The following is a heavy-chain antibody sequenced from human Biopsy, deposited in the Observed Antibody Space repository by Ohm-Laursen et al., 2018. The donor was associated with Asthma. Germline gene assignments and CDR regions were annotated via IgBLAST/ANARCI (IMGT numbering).Heavy chain of an antibody. Sequence: GYLRLSCSASGFTFSSYAMSWVRQVPGQGLEWVANIKHDGSEKNHVDSLKGRFTISRDNAKNLLFLQMNSLRAEDTAVYYCARTFHFWSPYHAEHYQLWGQGTLVTVSS. D-gene: IGHD3-3*01. CDR1: GFTFSSYA. CDR2: IKHDGSEK. V-gene: IGHV3-7*01. J-gene: IGHJ1*01. CDR3: ARTFHFWSPYHAEHYQL.